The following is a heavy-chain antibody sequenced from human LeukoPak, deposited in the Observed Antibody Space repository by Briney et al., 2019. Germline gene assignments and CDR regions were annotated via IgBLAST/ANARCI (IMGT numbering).Heavy chain of an antibody. Sequence: SQTLSLTCTVSGGSISSGDYYWSWIRQPPGKGLEWIGYIYYSGSTYYNPSLKSRVTISVDTSKNQFSLKLSSVTAADTAVYYCARGGRWYNEGVFDYWGQGTLVTVSS. V-gene: IGHV4-30-4*08. CDR1: GGSISSGDYY. D-gene: IGHD1-14*01. CDR2: IYYSGST. J-gene: IGHJ4*02. CDR3: ARGGRWYNEGVFDY.